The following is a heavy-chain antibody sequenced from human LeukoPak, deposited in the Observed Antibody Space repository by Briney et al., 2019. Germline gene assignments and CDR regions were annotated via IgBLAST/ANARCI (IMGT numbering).Heavy chain of an antibody. D-gene: IGHD5-24*01. Sequence: GRSLRLSCVASGFTFRSYWMRWVRQAPGKGLEWVSRVIRDGSFTNYADSVKGRFTISRDNAKNTLYLQMSSLRAEDTAVYFCVRDGDDFNFDYWGQGSLVTVSS. J-gene: IGHJ4*02. CDR3: VRDGDDFNFDY. CDR1: GFTFRSYW. V-gene: IGHV3-74*01. CDR2: VIRDGSFT.